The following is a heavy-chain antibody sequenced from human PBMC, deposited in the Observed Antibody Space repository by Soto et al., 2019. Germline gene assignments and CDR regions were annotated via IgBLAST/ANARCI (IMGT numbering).Heavy chain of an antibody. CDR2: INSDGSST. CDR3: ANIMITFGGVIASDY. V-gene: IGHV3-74*01. CDR1: GFTFSSYW. D-gene: IGHD3-16*02. J-gene: IGHJ4*02. Sequence: GGSLRLSCAASGFTFSSYWMHWVRQAPGKGLVWVSRINSDGSSTSYADSVKGRFTISRDNAKNTLYLQMNSLRAEDTAVYYCANIMITFGGVIASDYWGQGTLVTVSS.